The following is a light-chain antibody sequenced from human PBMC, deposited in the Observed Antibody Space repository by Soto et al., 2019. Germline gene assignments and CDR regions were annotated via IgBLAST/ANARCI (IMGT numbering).Light chain of an antibody. V-gene: IGLV2-23*02. CDR3: CSFAGGAIFV. CDR1: INDVGGYDL. J-gene: IGLJ2*01. CDR2: EVN. Sequence: QSALTQPASVSGSPGQSITISCTGTINDVGGYDLVSWYQHHPGKAPTLIIFEVNKRPSGVSDRFSGSKSGNTASLTISALRAEDEADYSCCSFAGGAIFVFGGGTKVTVL.